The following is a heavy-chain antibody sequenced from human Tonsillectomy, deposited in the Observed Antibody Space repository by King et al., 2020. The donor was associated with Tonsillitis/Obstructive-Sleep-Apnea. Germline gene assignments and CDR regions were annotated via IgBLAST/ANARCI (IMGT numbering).Heavy chain of an antibody. Sequence: QLVQSGAEVKKPGESLKISCKGSGYSFSIYWIGWVRQMPGKGLEWMGIIYPGDSDTRYSPSFQGQVTISADKSISTAYLQWSSLKASDTAMYYCARSSHSSGWYDAFDIWGQGTMVTVSS. D-gene: IGHD6-19*01. CDR1: GYSFSIYW. CDR2: IYPGDSDT. CDR3: ARSSHSSGWYDAFDI. J-gene: IGHJ3*02. V-gene: IGHV5-51*01.